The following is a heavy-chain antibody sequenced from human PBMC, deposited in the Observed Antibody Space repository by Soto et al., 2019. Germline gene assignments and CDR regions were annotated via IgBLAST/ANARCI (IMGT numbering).Heavy chain of an antibody. CDR3: ARRHPLNIAAAGTSWFVP. Sequence: SETLSLTCTFSGGSFSGYYWNWIRQCPGKGLEWVGETHHSGSTNYNPSLKGRATISLDTSKNQFSLKLSSVTAADTAVYYCARRHPLNIAAAGTSWFVPWGQGTLVTVSS. CDR2: THHSGST. D-gene: IGHD6-13*01. V-gene: IGHV4-34*01. CDR1: GGSFSGYY. J-gene: IGHJ5*02.